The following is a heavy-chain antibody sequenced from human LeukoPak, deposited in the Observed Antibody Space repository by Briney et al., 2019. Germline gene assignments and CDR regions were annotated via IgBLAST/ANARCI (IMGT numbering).Heavy chain of an antibody. CDR1: GGTFRSYA. Sequence: PVKVSCKASGGTFRSYAISWVRQAPGQGLEWMGGVIPIFVTANYAQKFQGRVTITTDESTSTAYMELSSLRSEDTAVYYCASDGSRVDIVATIWDYYYYMDVWGKGTTVTVSS. J-gene: IGHJ6*03. CDR3: ASDGSRVDIVATIWDYYYYMDV. D-gene: IGHD5-12*01. V-gene: IGHV1-69*05. CDR2: VIPIFVTA.